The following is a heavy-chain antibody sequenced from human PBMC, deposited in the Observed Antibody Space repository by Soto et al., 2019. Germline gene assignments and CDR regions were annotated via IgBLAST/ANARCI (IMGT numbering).Heavy chain of an antibody. CDR3: ARWGNYGDYGYYYYYGMDV. CDR1: GYTFTSCD. V-gene: IGHV1-8*01. D-gene: IGHD4-17*01. J-gene: IGHJ6*02. Sequence: QVQLVQSGAEVKKPGASVKVSCKASGYTFTSCDINWVRQATGQGLEWMGWMNPNSGNTGYAQKFQGRVTMTRNTSISTAYMELSSLRSEDTAVYYCARWGNYGDYGYYYYYGMDVWGQGTTVTVSS. CDR2: MNPNSGNT.